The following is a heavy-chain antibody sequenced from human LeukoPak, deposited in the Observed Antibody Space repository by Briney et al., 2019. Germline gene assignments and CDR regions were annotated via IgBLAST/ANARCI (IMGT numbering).Heavy chain of an antibody. Sequence: GGSLRLSCAASGFTFSSYGMHWVRQAPGKGLEWVAFIRYDGSNKYYADSVKGRFTISRDNSKNTLYLQMNSLRAEDTAVYYCARGVSDCSGGSCYNNIDYWGQGTLVTVSS. CDR1: GFTFSSYG. J-gene: IGHJ4*02. D-gene: IGHD2-15*01. V-gene: IGHV3-30*02. CDR3: ARGVSDCSGGSCYNNIDY. CDR2: IRYDGSNK.